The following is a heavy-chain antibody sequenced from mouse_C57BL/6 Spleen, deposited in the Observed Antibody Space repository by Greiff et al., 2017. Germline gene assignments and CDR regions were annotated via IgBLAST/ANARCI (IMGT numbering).Heavy chain of an antibody. D-gene: IGHD1-1*01. CDR2: INPNYGTT. CDR1: GYSFTDYN. V-gene: IGHV1-39*01. Sequence: LVESGPELVKPGASVQISCKASGYSFTDYNMNWVKQSNGKSLEWIGVINPNYGTTSYNQKFKGKATLTVDQYSSTTYMQLNSLTSDDSAVYYCAPSYGSSYTWFAYWGQGTLVTVSA. CDR3: APSYGSSYTWFAY. J-gene: IGHJ3*01.